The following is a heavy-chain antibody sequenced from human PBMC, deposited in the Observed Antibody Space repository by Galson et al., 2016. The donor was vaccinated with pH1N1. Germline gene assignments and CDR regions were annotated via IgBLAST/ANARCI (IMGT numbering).Heavy chain of an antibody. CDR2: ISTSKGNT. CDR3: ARDQNWNLDY. V-gene: IGHV1-18*01. CDR1: GYTFTTFG. J-gene: IGHJ4*02. Sequence: SVKVSCKASGYTFTTFGISWVRQAPGKGLEWLGWISTSKGNTKNAQRLLDRVTMTRDTSTSTVFMELTSLRSDDTAIYYCARDQNWNLDYWGRGTLVTVSS. D-gene: IGHD1-1*01.